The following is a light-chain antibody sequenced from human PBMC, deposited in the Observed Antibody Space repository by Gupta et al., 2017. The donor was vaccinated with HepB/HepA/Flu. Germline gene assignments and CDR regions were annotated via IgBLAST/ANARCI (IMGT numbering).Light chain of an antibody. CDR3: QQPCCWPPWT. CDR2: DAS. J-gene: IGKJ1*01. Sequence: DIVLTQSPATLSLSPGERVTLSCMASQSIGTYLAWYKQKPGQCPRLLIYDASSRDTGIPARLGGSGCGTDLSLTISSRVQEDFAVYYSQQPCCWPPWTFGQGTKVEIK. CDR1: QSIGTY. V-gene: IGKV3-11*01.